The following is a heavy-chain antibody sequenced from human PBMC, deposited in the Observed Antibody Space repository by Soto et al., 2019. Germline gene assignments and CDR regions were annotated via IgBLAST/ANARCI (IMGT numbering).Heavy chain of an antibody. V-gene: IGHV1-3*01. CDR2: INVGNGDT. D-gene: IGHD3-16*01. CDR3: ARDQGLGDV. J-gene: IGHJ6*02. Sequence: QVQLVQSGAEVKKPGASVRLSCKASGYIFSNYNIHWVRQAPGQRLEWMGGINVGNGDTKYSEKFQGRVTNSRDTSASTAFMELSSLTSEDTGVYYCARDQGLGDVWGQGTTVTVSS. CDR1: GYIFSNYN.